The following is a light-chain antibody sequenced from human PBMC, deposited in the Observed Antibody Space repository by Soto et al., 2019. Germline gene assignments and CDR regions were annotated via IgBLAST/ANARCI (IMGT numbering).Light chain of an antibody. CDR2: AAS. J-gene: IGKJ5*01. V-gene: IGKV3-20*01. CDR1: QSVSSSY. CDR3: QQYGGSFLT. Sequence: EIVLTRSPGTLSLSPGERVTLSCRASQSVSSSYLAWYQQKPGQPPRLLIYAASSRATGIPDRFSGSGSGTDFTLTISRLEPEDFAVYYCQQYGGSFLTFGQGTRLEIK.